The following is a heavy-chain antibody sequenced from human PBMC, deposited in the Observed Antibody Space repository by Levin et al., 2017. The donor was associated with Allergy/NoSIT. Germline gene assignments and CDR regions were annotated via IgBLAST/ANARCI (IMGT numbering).Heavy chain of an antibody. CDR3: AKDRFHYYDSSGLPDY. V-gene: IGHV3-30*18. D-gene: IGHD3-22*01. CDR1: GFTFSSYG. Sequence: GGSLRLSCAASGFTFSSYGMHWVRQAPGKGLEWVAVISYDGSNKYYADSVKGRFTISRDNSKNTLYLQMNSLRAEDTAVYYCAKDRFHYYDSSGLPDYWGQGTLVTVSS. CDR2: ISYDGSNK. J-gene: IGHJ4*02.